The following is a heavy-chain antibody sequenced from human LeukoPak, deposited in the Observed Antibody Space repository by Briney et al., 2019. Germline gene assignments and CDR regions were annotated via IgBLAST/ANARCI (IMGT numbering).Heavy chain of an antibody. CDR3: ARVLTVIAAHPGAFDY. Sequence: GGSLRLSCAASGFTFSSYEMNWVRQAPGKGLEWVSYISSSGSTIYYADSVKGRFTISRDNAKNSLYLQMNSLRAEDTAVYYCARVLTVIAAHPGAFDYWGQGTLVTVSS. CDR1: GFTFSSYE. D-gene: IGHD6-6*01. V-gene: IGHV3-48*03. CDR2: ISSSGSTI. J-gene: IGHJ4*02.